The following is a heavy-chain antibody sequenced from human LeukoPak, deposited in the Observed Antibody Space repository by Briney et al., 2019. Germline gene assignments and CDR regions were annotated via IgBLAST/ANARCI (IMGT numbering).Heavy chain of an antibody. V-gene: IGHV3-23*01. D-gene: IGHD4-11*01. Sequence: GGSLRLSCAASGFTFSSYAMSWVRQAPGKGLQWVSAISGSGGSTYYADSVKGRFTISRDNSKNTLYLQMNSLRAEDTAVYYCAKMTSGYYYYMDVWGKGTTVTVSS. CDR2: ISGSGGST. J-gene: IGHJ6*03. CDR1: GFTFSSYA. CDR3: AKMTSGYYYYMDV.